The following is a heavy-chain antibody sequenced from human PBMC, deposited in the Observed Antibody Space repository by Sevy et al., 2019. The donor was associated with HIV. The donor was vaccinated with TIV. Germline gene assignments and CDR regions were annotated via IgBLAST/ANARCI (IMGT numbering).Heavy chain of an antibody. CDR3: ARARYNYGSFYFDY. D-gene: IGHD5-18*01. CDR2: ISSGGTII. Sequence: GVSLRLSCAASGFTFSDSYMSWFRQAPGKGLEWVSYISSGGTIIYYADSVKGRFTISRDNAKNSLYLQMNSLRAEDTAVYYCARARYNYGSFYFDYWGQGTLVTVSS. J-gene: IGHJ4*02. CDR1: GFTFSDSY. V-gene: IGHV3-11*01.